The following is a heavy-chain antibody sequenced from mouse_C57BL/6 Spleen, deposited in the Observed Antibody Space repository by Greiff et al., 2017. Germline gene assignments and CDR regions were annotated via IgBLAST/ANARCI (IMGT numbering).Heavy chain of an antibody. V-gene: IGHV1-80*01. CDR1: GYAFSSYW. D-gene: IGHD1-2*01. Sequence: QVQLQQSGAELVKPGASVKISCKASGYAFSSYWMNWVKQRPGKGLEWIGQIYPGDGDTNYNGKFKGKATLTADKSSSTAYMQLSSLTSEDSAVYFCHYYGRGDYAMDYWGQGTSVTVSS. CDR3: HYYGRGDYAMDY. J-gene: IGHJ4*01. CDR2: IYPGDGDT.